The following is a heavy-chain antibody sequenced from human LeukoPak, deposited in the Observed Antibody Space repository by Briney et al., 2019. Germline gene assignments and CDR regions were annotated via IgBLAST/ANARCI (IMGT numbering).Heavy chain of an antibody. CDR3: AKRVTITIFGVVIIDGDNWFDP. V-gene: IGHV3-30*02. CDR1: GLSFSSYG. D-gene: IGHD3-3*01. J-gene: IGHJ5*02. CDR2: IQYDGSNK. Sequence: GGSLRLSCAASGLSFSSYGMHWVRQAPGKGLEWVAFIQYDGSNKFYADSVKGRFTISRDNSKNTLYLQMNSLRAEDTAVYYCAKRVTITIFGVVIIDGDNWFDPWGQGTLVTVSS.